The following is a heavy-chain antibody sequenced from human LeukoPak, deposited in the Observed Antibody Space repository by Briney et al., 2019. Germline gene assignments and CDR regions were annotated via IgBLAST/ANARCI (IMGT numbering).Heavy chain of an antibody. J-gene: IGHJ3*02. CDR1: GGSINSDDYY. D-gene: IGHD1-26*01. V-gene: IGHV4-30-2*01. CDR2: IYHSGST. CDR3: ARANGIVGLLPGGGAFDI. Sequence: SETLSLTCTVSGGSINSDDYYWSWIRQPPGKGLEWIGYIYHSGSTYYNPSLKSRVTISVDRSKNQFSLKLSSVTAADTAVYYCARANGIVGLLPGGGAFDIWGQGTMVTVSS.